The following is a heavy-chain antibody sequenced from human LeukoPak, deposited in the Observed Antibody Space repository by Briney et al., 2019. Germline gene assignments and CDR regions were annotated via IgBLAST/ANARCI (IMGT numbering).Heavy chain of an antibody. V-gene: IGHV4-39*01. J-gene: IGHJ4*02. CDR1: GGSISSSSYY. CDR3: ARSGAGYSSSWLDFDY. CDR2: IYYSGST. D-gene: IGHD6-13*01. Sequence: PSETLSLTCTVSGGSISSSSYYWGWIRQPPGKGLECIGSIYYSGSTYYNPSLKSRVTISVDTSKNQFSLKLSSVTAADTAVYYCARSGAGYSSSWLDFDYWGQGTLVTVSS.